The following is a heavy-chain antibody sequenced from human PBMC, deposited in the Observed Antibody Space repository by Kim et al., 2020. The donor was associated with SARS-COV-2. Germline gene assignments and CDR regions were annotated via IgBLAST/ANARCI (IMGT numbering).Heavy chain of an antibody. Sequence: GGSLRLSCAASGFTFSSYAMSWVRQAPGKGLEWVSAISGSGGSTYYADSVKGRFTISRDNSKNTLYLQMNSLRAEDTAVYYCAKDRGNYYGSGSYYNSLDYWGQGTLVTVSS. CDR3: AKDRGNYYGSGSYYNSLDY. D-gene: IGHD3-10*01. CDR1: GFTFSSYA. V-gene: IGHV3-23*01. CDR2: ISGSGGST. J-gene: IGHJ4*02.